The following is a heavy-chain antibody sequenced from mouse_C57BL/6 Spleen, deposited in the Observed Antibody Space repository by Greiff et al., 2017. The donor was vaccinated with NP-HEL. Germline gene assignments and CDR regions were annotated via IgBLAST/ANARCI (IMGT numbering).Heavy chain of an antibody. D-gene: IGHD1-1*01. CDR1: GYAFTNYL. CDR3: ARRTTVMDY. J-gene: IGHJ4*01. V-gene: IGHV1-54*01. CDR2: INPGSGGT. Sequence: VKLQESGAELVRPGTSVKVSCKASGYAFTNYLIEWVKQRPGQGLEWIGVINPGSGGTNYNEKFKGKATLTADKSSSTAYMQLSSLTSEDSAVYFCARRTTVMDYWGQGTSVTVSS.